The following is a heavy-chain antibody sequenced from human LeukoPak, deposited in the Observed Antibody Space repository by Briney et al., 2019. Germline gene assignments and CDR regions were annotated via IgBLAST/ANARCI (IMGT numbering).Heavy chain of an antibody. CDR1: GYTFTGYY. Sequence: ASVKVSCKASGYTFTGYYMHWVRQAPGQGLEWMGWINPNSGGTNYAQKFQGRVTMTRDTSISTAYMELSRLRSDDTAVYYCAREDRVEMATTFDYWGQGTLVTVSS. V-gene: IGHV1-2*02. CDR3: AREDRVEMATTFDY. D-gene: IGHD5-24*01. CDR2: INPNSGGT. J-gene: IGHJ4*02.